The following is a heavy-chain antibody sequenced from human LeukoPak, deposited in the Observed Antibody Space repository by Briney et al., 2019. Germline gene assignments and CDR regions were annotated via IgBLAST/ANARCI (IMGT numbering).Heavy chain of an antibody. CDR1: GGSISSSSYY. CDR2: IYYSGST. V-gene: IGHV4-39*07. Sequence: SETLSLTFTVSGGSISSSSYYWGWIRQPPGKGLEWIGSIYYSGSTYYNPSLKSRVTISVDTSKNQFSLKLSSVTAADTAVYYCARVGYYDSSDAFDIWGQGTMVTVSS. CDR3: ARVGYYDSSDAFDI. D-gene: IGHD3-22*01. J-gene: IGHJ3*02.